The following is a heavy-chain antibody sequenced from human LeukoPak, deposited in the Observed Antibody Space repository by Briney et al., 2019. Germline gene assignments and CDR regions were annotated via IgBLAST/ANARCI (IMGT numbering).Heavy chain of an antibody. V-gene: IGHV3-23*01. CDR1: GFTFSSYA. CDR3: AKDRPTYYYDSSGYYEYFQH. CDR2: ISGSGGST. Sequence: PGGSLRLSCAASGFTFSSYAMSWVRQAPGKGLEWVSAISGSGGSTYYADSVKGRFTISRDNSKNTLYLQMNSLRAEDTAVYYCAKDRPTYYYDSSGYYEYFQHWGQGTLVTVSS. D-gene: IGHD3-22*01. J-gene: IGHJ1*01.